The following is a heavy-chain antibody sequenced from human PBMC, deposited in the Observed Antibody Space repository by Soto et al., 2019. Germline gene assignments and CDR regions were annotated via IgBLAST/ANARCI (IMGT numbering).Heavy chain of an antibody. V-gene: IGHV3-53*01. J-gene: IGHJ1*01. CDR1: GVTVSSKY. Sequence: QPGWSLGLACAACGVTVSSKYMTWVRQAPGKGLEWVSVIYGGGTTYYADSVKGRFTISRDNARNSLYLQMNSLRAEDTAVYYCVRDAASVPAGQHMVHGAFWGHGTLVTVSS. CDR2: IYGGGTT. CDR3: VRDAASVPAGQHMVHGAF. D-gene: IGHD6-13*01.